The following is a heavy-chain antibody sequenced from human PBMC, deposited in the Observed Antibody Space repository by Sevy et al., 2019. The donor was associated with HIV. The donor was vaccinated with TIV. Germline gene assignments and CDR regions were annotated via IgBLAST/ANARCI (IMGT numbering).Heavy chain of an antibody. CDR1: GGSINTIAYY. CDR2: ISYSGSS. Sequence: SETLSLTCTVSGGSINTIAYYWGWVRQPPGKGLEWIGSISYSGSSYYNPSLKSRVTISVDTSKNQFSLNLSSVTAADTGTAADTAIYYCVRHLFHDFAWGCHRYRDAFDLWGQGTLVTVSS. V-gene: IGHV4-39*01. D-gene: IGHD3-16*02. CDR3: TAIYYCVRHLFHDFAWGCHRYRDAFDL. J-gene: IGHJ3*01.